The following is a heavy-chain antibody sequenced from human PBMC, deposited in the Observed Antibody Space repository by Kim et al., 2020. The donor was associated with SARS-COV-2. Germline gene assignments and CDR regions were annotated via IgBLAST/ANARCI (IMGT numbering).Heavy chain of an antibody. J-gene: IGHJ6*02. D-gene: IGHD1-20*01. CDR3: ARDLEGGYDNWNPKPYYYYGMDV. V-gene: IGHV3-11*06. CDR2: ISSSSSYT. CDR1: GFTFSDYY. Sequence: GGSLRLSCAASGFTFSDYYMSWIRQAPGKGLEWVSYISSSSSYTNYADSVKGRFTISRDNAKNSLYLQMNSLRAEDTAVYYCARDLEGGYDNWNPKPYYYYGMDVWGQGTTVTVSS.